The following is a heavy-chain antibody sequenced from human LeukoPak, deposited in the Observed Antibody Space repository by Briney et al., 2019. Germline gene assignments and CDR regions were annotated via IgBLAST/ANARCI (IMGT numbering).Heavy chain of an antibody. CDR2: ISSDGSDK. Sequence: GSLRLSCAASGFSFSSYVMHWVRQAPGKGLEWVAVISSDGSDKYYADSGKGRFTISRDNSKNQLYLQMNSLRPEDTAVYYCAKGVRGVIAYYLDYWGQGTLVTVSS. D-gene: IGHD3-10*01. CDR3: AKGVRGVIAYYLDY. V-gene: IGHV3-30*18. J-gene: IGHJ4*02. CDR1: GFSFSSYV.